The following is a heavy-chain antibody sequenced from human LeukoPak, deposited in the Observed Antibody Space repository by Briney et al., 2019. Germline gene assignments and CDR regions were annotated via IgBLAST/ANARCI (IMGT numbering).Heavy chain of an antibody. Sequence: GGSLRLSCAASGFTFSSYGMHWVRQAPGKGLEWVAVISYDGSNKYYADSVKGRFTISRDNSKNTLYLQMNSLRAEDTAVYYCAEDGGWWELLGGFLDYWGQGTLVTVSS. CDR1: GFTFSSYG. D-gene: IGHD1-26*01. J-gene: IGHJ4*02. V-gene: IGHV3-30*18. CDR2: ISYDGSNK. CDR3: AEDGGWWELLGGFLDY.